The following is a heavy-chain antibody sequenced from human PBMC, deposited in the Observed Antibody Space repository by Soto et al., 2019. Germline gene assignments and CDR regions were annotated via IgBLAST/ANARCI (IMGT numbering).Heavy chain of an antibody. CDR1: GGSISSGGYY. Sequence: PSETLSLTCTVSGGSISSGGYYWSWIRQHPGKGLEWIGYIYYSGSTYYNPSLKSRVTISVDTSKNQFSLKLSSVTAADTAVYYCARSSQAPVTTFAYWGQGTLVTVSS. CDR3: ARSSQAPVTTFAY. D-gene: IGHD4-17*01. V-gene: IGHV4-31*03. CDR2: IYYSGST. J-gene: IGHJ4*02.